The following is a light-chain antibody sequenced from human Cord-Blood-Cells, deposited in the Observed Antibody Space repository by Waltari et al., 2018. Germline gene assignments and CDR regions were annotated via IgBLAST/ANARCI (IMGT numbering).Light chain of an antibody. CDR1: SSDVGSYKL. Sequence: QSAATQPASVSGSPGQSITISCTRTSSDVGSYKLALWYPPHPGKPPTLMIYECSKRPSGVSNRFSGSKSGNTASLTISGLQAEDEADYYCCSYAGSSTWVFGGGTKLTVL. CDR3: CSYAGSSTWV. CDR2: ECS. J-gene: IGLJ3*02. V-gene: IGLV2-23*01.